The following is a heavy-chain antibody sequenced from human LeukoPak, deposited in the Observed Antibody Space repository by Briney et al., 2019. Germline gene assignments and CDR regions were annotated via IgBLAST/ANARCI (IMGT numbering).Heavy chain of an antibody. J-gene: IGHJ5*02. CDR3: ARDSADVLLWFGEHSNWFDP. V-gene: IGHV3-30-3*01. Sequence: QPGRSLRLSCAASGFTFSSYAMHWVRQAPGKGLEWVAVISYDGSNKYYADSVKGRFTISRDNSKNTLYLQMNSLRAEDTAVYHCARDSADVLLWFGEHSNWFDPWGQGTLVTVSS. CDR1: GFTFSSYA. D-gene: IGHD3-10*01. CDR2: ISYDGSNK.